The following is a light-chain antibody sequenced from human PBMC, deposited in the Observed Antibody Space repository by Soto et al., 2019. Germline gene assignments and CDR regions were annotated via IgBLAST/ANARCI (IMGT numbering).Light chain of an antibody. Sequence: DIQMTQSPSTLSASVGDRVIITCRASQSISSWLAWYQQKLGKAPKLLIYDASSLESGVPSRFSGSGSGTEFTLTISSLQPDDFATYYCQQYNRYPTFGQGTK. J-gene: IGKJ1*01. CDR3: QQYNRYPT. V-gene: IGKV1-5*01. CDR1: QSISSW. CDR2: DAS.